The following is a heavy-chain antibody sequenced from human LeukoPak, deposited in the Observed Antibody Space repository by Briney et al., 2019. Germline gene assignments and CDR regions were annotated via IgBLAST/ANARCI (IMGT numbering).Heavy chain of an antibody. J-gene: IGHJ5*02. CDR3: ARVEELSHCRSTSCYDWLDP. D-gene: IGHD2-2*01. Sequence: GASVRVSCKASGYTFTGYYIHWVRQAPGQGLEWMGWINPNSGGTNYAQKFQGRVTMTRDTSISTAYMELSRLTSDDTAVYYCARVEELSHCRSTSCYDWLDPWGQGTLVTVSS. CDR2: INPNSGGT. V-gene: IGHV1-2*02. CDR1: GYTFTGYY.